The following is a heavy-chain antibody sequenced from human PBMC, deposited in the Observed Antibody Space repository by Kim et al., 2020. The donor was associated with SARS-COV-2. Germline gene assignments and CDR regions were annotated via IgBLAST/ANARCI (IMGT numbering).Heavy chain of an antibody. CDR1: GGSFSGYY. J-gene: IGHJ4*02. Sequence: SETLSLTCAVYGGSFSGYYWSWIRQPPGKGLEWIGEINHSGSTNYNPSLKSRVTISVDTSKNQFSLKLSSVTAADTAVYYCARLGGSGWYGDVGDWGQGTLVTVSS. CDR3: ARLGGSGWYGDVGD. CDR2: INHSGST. V-gene: IGHV4-34*01. D-gene: IGHD6-19*01.